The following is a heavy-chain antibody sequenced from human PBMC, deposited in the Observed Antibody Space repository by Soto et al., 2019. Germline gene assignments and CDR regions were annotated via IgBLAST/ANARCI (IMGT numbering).Heavy chain of an antibody. CDR1: GASIRSYY. J-gene: IGHJ6*03. Sequence: QVQLQESGPGLVKPSETLSLTCTVSGASIRSYYWSWIRQPPGKGLEWIGYIYYSGGANYNPSLESRVTISVDTSKNQVSLKLTSVTAADTAVYYCATAVPNDYIPNYYDMDVWGKGTTVTVSS. CDR3: ATAVPNDYIPNYYDMDV. D-gene: IGHD4-4*01. CDR2: IYYSGGA. V-gene: IGHV4-59*01.